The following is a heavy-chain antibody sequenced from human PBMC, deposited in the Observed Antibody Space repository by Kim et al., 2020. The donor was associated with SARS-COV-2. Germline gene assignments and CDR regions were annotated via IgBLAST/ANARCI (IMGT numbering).Heavy chain of an antibody. CDR3: ASGQTIFDI. Sequence: GGSLRLSCAASGFTFSSYAMHWVRQAPGKGLEWVAVISYDGSNKYYADSVKGRFTISRDNSKNTLYLQMNSLRAEDTAVYYCASGQTIFDIWGQGTMVTVSS. D-gene: IGHD3-10*01. V-gene: IGHV3-30-3*01. J-gene: IGHJ3*02. CDR2: ISYDGSNK. CDR1: GFTFSSYA.